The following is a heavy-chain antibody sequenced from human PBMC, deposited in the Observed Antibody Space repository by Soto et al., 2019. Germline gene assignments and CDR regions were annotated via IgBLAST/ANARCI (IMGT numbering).Heavy chain of an antibody. D-gene: IGHD2-21*02. CDR1: GGSVSSSNW. CDR2: IYHSGGA. CDR3: ARVPGVVVSADDAFDI. V-gene: IGHV4-4*02. Sequence: QVQLQESGPGLVKPSGTLSLTCAVSGGSVSSSNWWSWVRQSPGKGLEWMGEIYHSGGAHYNPSLKGRATISLDKSKNQFSLRLTCVTAADTAVYYCARVPGVVVSADDAFDIWGPGTRVIVSS. J-gene: IGHJ3*02.